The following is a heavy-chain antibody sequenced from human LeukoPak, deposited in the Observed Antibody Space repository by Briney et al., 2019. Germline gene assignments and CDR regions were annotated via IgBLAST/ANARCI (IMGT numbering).Heavy chain of an antibody. CDR2: ISYDGSNK. D-gene: IGHD3-3*01. V-gene: IGHV3-30-3*01. J-gene: IGHJ4*02. CDR3: ARDKGGLRFLEWLFGFDY. Sequence: GGSLRLSCAASGFTFSSYAMHWVRQAPGKGLEWVAVISYDGSNKYYADSVKGRFTISRDNSKNTLYLQMNSLRAEDTAVYYCARDKGGLRFLEWLFGFDYWGQGTLVTVSS. CDR1: GFTFSSYA.